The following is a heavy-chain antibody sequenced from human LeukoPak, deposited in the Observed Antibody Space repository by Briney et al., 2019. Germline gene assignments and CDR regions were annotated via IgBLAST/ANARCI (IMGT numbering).Heavy chain of an antibody. CDR1: GFTFSRYD. J-gene: IGHJ4*02. CDR2: IRFDGSNR. CDR3: AGDFDF. Sequence: PGGSLGLSCAASGFTFSRYDMDWVRQAPGKGLEWVAFIRFDGSNRYYADSVKGRFTISRDNSKNTLYLQMNSLRIEDTAVYYCAGDFDFWGQGTLVAVSS. V-gene: IGHV3-30*02.